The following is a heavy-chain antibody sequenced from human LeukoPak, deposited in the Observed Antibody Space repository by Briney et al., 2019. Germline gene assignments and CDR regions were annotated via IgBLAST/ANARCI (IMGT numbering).Heavy chain of an antibody. CDR1: GFTFSYYW. D-gene: IGHD6-19*01. J-gene: IGHJ4*02. CDR3: AKVGQWHLLGFDY. Sequence: PGGSLRLSCAASGFTFSYYWMTWVRQAPGKGLEWVANIKQDGSAKYYADSVKGRFTISRDNSKNTLYLQMNSLRAEDTAAYYCAKVGQWHLLGFDYWGQGTLVTVSS. V-gene: IGHV3-7*01. CDR2: IKQDGSAK.